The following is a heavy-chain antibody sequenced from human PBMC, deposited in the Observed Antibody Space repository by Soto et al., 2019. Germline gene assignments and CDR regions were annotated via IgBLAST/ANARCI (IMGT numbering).Heavy chain of an antibody. CDR3: AKDGRAARPFKKCYYGMDV. Sequence: SLHQKPGKGLEWVSLISWDGGSTYYADSVKGRFTISRDNSKNSLYLQMNSLRTEDTALYYCAKDGRAARPFKKCYYGMDVWGQGTTVSVPS. V-gene: IGHV3-43*01. J-gene: IGHJ6*02. D-gene: IGHD6-6*01. CDR2: ISWDGGST.